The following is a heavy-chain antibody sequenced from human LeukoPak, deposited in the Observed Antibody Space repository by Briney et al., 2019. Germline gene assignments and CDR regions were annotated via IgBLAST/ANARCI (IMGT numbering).Heavy chain of an antibody. D-gene: IGHD3-3*01. V-gene: IGHV4-39*01. CDR1: GGSISSSSYY. Sequence: PSETLSLTCTDSGGSISSSSYYWGWIRQPPGKGLEWIGSSYYSGSTYYNPSLKSRVTISVDTSKNQFSLKLSSVTAADTAVYYCAGSYYDFWSGYPLWFDPWGQGTLVTVSS. CDR3: AGSYYDFWSGYPLWFDP. J-gene: IGHJ5*02. CDR2: SYYSGST.